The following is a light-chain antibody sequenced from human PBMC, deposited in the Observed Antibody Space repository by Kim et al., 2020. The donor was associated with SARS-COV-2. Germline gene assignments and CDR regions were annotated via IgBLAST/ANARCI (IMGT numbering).Light chain of an antibody. Sequence: SELTQDPAVSVALGQTVRITCQGDSLRSYYASWYQQKPGQAPVLVIYGKNNRPSGIPDRFSGSSSGNTASLTITGAQAEDEADYYCNSRDSSGNLVVFGGGTQLTVL. J-gene: IGLJ2*01. CDR1: SLRSYY. V-gene: IGLV3-19*01. CDR3: NSRDSSGNLVV. CDR2: GKN.